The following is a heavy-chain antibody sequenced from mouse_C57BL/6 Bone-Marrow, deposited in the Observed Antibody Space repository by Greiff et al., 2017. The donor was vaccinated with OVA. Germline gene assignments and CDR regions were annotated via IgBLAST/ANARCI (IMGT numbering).Heavy chain of an antibody. J-gene: IGHJ3*01. CDR2: IYPRSGNT. CDR1: GYTFTSYG. D-gene: IGHD2-1*01. Sequence: VQLQQSGAELARPGASVKLSCKASGYTFTSYGISWVKQRTGQGLEWIGEIYPRSGNTYYNEKFKGKATLTADKSSSTAYMELRSLTSEDSAVYFCARGPIYYGIHFAYWGQGTLVTVSA. V-gene: IGHV1-81*01. CDR3: ARGPIYYGIHFAY.